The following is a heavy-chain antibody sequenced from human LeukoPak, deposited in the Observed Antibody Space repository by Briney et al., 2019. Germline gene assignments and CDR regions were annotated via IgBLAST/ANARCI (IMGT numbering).Heavy chain of an antibody. V-gene: IGHV3-30*02. D-gene: IGHD3-10*01. CDR1: GFTFSSYG. J-gene: IGHJ6*03. Sequence: GGSLRLSCAASGFTFSSYGMHWVRQAPGKGLEWVAFIRYDGTNKYYADSVKGRFTISRDNSKNTVSLQMNSLRVEDASVYYCAKGGGSPRYYYYYYMDVWGKGTTVTISS. CDR2: IRYDGTNK. CDR3: AKGGGSPRYYYYYYMDV.